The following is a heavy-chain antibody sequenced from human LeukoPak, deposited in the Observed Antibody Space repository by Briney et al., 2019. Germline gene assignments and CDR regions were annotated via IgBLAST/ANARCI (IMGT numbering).Heavy chain of an antibody. D-gene: IGHD3-10*01. CDR1: GYTFTSYG. J-gene: IGHJ4*02. CDR3: ARDPNYYGSGSYYNVGFFVL. Sequence: ASVKVSFKASGYTFTSYGISWVRQAPGQGLEWMGGISVYNGNTNYAQKLQGRVTMTTDTSTSTAYTELGSLRSDDTAVYDCARDPNYYGSGSYYNVGFFVLWGQGTLVTVSS. V-gene: IGHV1-18*01. CDR2: ISVYNGNT.